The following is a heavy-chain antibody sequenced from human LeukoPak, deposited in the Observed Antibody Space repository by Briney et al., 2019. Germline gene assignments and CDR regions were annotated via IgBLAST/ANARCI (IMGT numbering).Heavy chain of an antibody. Sequence: GGSLRLSCAASGFTFSDYYMSWIRQAPGKGLEWVSYISSSGSTIYYADSVKGRFTISRDNAKNSLYLQMNSLRAEDTAVYYCAKDPSYDFWSGYDLYFDYWGQGTLVTVSS. CDR2: ISSSGSTI. J-gene: IGHJ4*02. D-gene: IGHD3-3*01. CDR3: AKDPSYDFWSGYDLYFDY. V-gene: IGHV3-11*01. CDR1: GFTFSDYY.